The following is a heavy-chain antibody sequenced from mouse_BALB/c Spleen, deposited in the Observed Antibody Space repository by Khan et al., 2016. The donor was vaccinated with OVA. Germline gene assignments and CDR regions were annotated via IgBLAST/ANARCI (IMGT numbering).Heavy chain of an antibody. CDR1: GFTFSSYS. CDR3: ASHLTGSFAY. J-gene: IGHJ3*01. CDR2: ISSGGDYT. V-gene: IGHV5-6*01. Sequence: EVELVESGGDLVKPGGSLKLSCAASGFTFSSYSMSWVRQPPDKRLEWVASISSGGDYTYYPAIVKGRFTISRDNAKNTLYLEMSSLKSEDTAMYYCASHLTGSFAYWGQGTLVTVSA. D-gene: IGHD4-1*01.